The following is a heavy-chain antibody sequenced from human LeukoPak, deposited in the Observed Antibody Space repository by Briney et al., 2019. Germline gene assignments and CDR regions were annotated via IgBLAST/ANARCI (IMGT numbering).Heavy chain of an antibody. D-gene: IGHD2-21*02. CDR2: IHYSGST. V-gene: IGHV4-59*08. Sequence: SETLSLTCTVSGGSIGTYHWSWIRQPPGKRLEWIGYIHYSGSTSYNPSLRSQVTISVDTSKNQFSPKLSSVTAADTAVYFCARHGCGGDCPFDYWGQGTLVTVSS. CDR1: GGSIGTYH. J-gene: IGHJ4*02. CDR3: ARHGCGGDCPFDY.